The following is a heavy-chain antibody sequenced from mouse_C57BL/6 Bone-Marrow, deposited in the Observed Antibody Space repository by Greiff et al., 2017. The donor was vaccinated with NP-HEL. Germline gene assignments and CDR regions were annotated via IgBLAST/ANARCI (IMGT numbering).Heavy chain of an antibody. CDR3: TREDYYGSSWYFDV. CDR1: GFTFSSYA. J-gene: IGHJ1*03. CDR2: ISSGGDYI. V-gene: IGHV5-9-1*02. Sequence: DVQLVESGEGLVKPGGSLKLSCAASGFTFSSYAMSWVRQTPEKRLEWVAYISSGGDYIYYADTVKGRFTISRDNARNTLYLQMSSLKSEDTAMYYCTREDYYGSSWYFDVWGTGTTVTVSS. D-gene: IGHD1-1*01.